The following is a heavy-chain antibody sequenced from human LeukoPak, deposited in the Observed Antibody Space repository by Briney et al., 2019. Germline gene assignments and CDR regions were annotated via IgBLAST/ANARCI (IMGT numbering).Heavy chain of an antibody. CDR2: ISAYNGNT. D-gene: IGHD5/OR15-5a*01. CDR3: ASDSTTRSA. V-gene: IGHV1-18*04. J-gene: IGHJ5*02. Sequence: ASVKVSCKASGYTFTSYGFSWVRQAPGQGLEWMGWISAYNGNTNYDQKVQGRVTITTDTSTSTAYMKLMSLRSNDTAVYYCASDSTTRSAWGQGTLVTVSS. CDR1: GYTFTSYG.